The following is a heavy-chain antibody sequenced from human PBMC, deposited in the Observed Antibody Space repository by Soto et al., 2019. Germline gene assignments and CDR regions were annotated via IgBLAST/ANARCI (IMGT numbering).Heavy chain of an antibody. D-gene: IGHD3-10*01. CDR3: ARGHLGGVWFGESFIH. Sequence: GASVKVSCKASGYTFTSYYMHWVRQAPGQGLEWMGIINPSGGSTSYAQKFQGRVTMTRDTSTSTVYMELSSLRSEDTAVYYCARGHLGGVWFGESFIHWGQGTLVTVSS. J-gene: IGHJ4*02. V-gene: IGHV1-46*01. CDR2: INPSGGST. CDR1: GYTFTSYY.